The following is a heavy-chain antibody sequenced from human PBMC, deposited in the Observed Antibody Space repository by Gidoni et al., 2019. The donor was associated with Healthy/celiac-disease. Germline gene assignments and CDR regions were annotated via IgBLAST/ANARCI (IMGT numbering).Heavy chain of an antibody. J-gene: IGHJ5*02. CDR2: INHSGST. V-gene: IGHV4-34*01. D-gene: IGHD2-21*02. CDR1: GGSFSGYY. Sequence: QLQLQQLGAGLLKPSAPLSLTCAVYGGSFSGYYWSWIRQPPGKGLEWIGEINHSGSTNYNPTLKSRVTISVDTTKRQFSMKLSSVTAADTAVYYWARGCAGDCKGRGMRFWFDPWGQGTLVTVSS. CDR3: ARGCAGDCKGRGMRFWFDP.